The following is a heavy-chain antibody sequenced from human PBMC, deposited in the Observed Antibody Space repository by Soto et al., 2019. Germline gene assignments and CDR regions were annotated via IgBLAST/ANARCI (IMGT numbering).Heavy chain of an antibody. J-gene: IGHJ6*02. V-gene: IGHV1-69*05. CDR3: ASHGITGTWVYYYGMDV. CDR2: IIPIFDTA. D-gene: IGHD1-7*01. Sequence: QVQLVQSGAEVKKPGSSVKVSCKASGGTFSSYAISRVRQAPGQGLEWMGGIIPIFDTADYAQKFQGRVTXTXDESTSTAYMVLSSLRSEDTAVYYCASHGITGTWVYYYGMDVWGQGTTVTVSS. CDR1: GGTFSSYA.